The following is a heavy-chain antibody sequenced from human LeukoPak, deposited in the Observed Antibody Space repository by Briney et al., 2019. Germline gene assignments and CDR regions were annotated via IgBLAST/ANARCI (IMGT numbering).Heavy chain of an antibody. CDR2: IYYGGST. CDR1: GGSISSGDYY. Sequence: SQTLSLTCTVSGGSISSGDYYWSWIRQPPGKGLEWIGYIYYGGSTYYNPSLKSRVTISVDTYKNQFSLKLSSVTAADPAVYYCASQIAARPLDLRAFDIGGRGTMVTVSS. J-gene: IGHJ3*02. D-gene: IGHD6-6*01. V-gene: IGHV4-30-4*01. CDR3: ASQIAARPLDLRAFDI.